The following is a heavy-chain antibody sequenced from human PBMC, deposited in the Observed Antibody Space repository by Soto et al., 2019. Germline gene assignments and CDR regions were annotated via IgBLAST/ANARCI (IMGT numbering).Heavy chain of an antibody. J-gene: IGHJ6*02. CDR2: IWYDGSNK. Sequence: GGSLRLSCAVSGFTISSYGMHWVRQAAGKGLEWVAVIWYDGSNKYYADSVKGRFTISRDNSKNTLYLQMNSLRAEDTAVYYCPRVLGYCSSTGCYYYYYGMDVWGQGTTVTVSS. V-gene: IGHV3-33*01. D-gene: IGHD2-2*01. CDR1: GFTISSYG. CDR3: PRVLGYCSSTGCYYYYYGMDV.